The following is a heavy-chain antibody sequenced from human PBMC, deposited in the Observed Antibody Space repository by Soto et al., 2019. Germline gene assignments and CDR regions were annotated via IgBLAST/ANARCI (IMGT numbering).Heavy chain of an antibody. CDR1: GGTFSSYT. J-gene: IGHJ3*02. D-gene: IGHD3-10*01. CDR3: ARDLFRSGPDAFDI. CDR2: IIPILGIA. Sequence: ASVKVSCKASGGTFSSYTISWVRQAPGQGLEWMGRIIPILGIANYAQKFQGRVTITADKSTSTAYMELSSLRSEDTAVYYCARDLFRSGPDAFDIWGQGTMVTVSS. V-gene: IGHV1-69*04.